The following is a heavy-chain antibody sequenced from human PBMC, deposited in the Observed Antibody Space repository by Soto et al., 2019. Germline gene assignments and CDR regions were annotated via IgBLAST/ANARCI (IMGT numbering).Heavy chain of an antibody. CDR2: ISYAGSNK. CDR1: GFTFSSYG. V-gene: IGHV3-30*18. CDR3: AKDLIKGSGILGY. D-gene: IGHD3-10*01. J-gene: IGHJ4*02. Sequence: QVQLVESGGGVVQPGRSLRLSCAASGFTFSSYGMHWVRQAPGKGLEWVAVISYAGSNKYYADSVKGRFTISRDNSKNTLYLQMNSLRAEDTAVYYCAKDLIKGSGILGYWGQGTLVTVSS.